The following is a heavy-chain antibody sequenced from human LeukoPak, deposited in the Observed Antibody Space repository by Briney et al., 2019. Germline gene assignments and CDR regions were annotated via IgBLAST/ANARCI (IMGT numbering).Heavy chain of an antibody. Sequence: SETLSLTCTVSGGSISSYYWSWIRQPPGKGLEWIGYVFYSGSTIYNPSLKSRVTLSVDTSKNQFSLKLSSVTAADTAVYYCARHLVSYYDSSGYWYYYYYMDVWGKGTTVTVSS. J-gene: IGHJ6*03. CDR1: GGSISSYY. D-gene: IGHD3-22*01. CDR2: VFYSGST. CDR3: ARHLVSYYDSSGYWYYYYYMDV. V-gene: IGHV4-59*08.